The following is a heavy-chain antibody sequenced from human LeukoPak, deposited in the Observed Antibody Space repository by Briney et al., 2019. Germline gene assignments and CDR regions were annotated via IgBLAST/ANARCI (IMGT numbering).Heavy chain of an antibody. V-gene: IGHV3-23*01. J-gene: IGHJ4*02. CDR1: GFTSSSYA. Sequence: GGSLRLSCAASGFTSSSYAMSWVRQAPGKGLEWVSAISGSGGSTYYADSVKGRFTISRDNSKNTLYLQMNSLRAEDTAVYYCAKAGTYYDILTGYYNPLDYWGQGTLVTVSS. D-gene: IGHD3-9*01. CDR2: ISGSGGST. CDR3: AKAGTYYDILTGYYNPLDY.